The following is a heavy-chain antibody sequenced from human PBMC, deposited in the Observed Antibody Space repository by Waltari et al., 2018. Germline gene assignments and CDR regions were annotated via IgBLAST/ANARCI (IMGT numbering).Heavy chain of an antibody. CDR1: GFTFSSYA. CDR3: AKDQELDGYNYSPFDY. J-gene: IGHJ4*02. CDR2: ISGSGGST. V-gene: IGHV3-23*01. Sequence: EVQLLESGGGLVQPGGSLRLPCAASGFTFSSYAMSWVRQAPGKGLEWVSAISGSGGSTYYADSVKGRFTISRDNSKNTLYLQMNSLRAEDTAVYYCAKDQELDGYNYSPFDYWGQGTLVTVSS. D-gene: IGHD5-12*01.